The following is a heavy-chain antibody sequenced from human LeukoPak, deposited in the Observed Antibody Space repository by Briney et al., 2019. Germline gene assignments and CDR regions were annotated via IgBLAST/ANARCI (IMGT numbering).Heavy chain of an antibody. CDR3: ARDWVDTAMVGSLHDY. Sequence: GGSLRLSCAASGFTFSSYWMSWVRQAPGKGLEWVANIKQDGSEKYYVDSVKGRFTISRDNAKNSLYLQMNSLRAEDTAVYYCARDWVDTAMVGSLHDYGGQGTLVTVSS. V-gene: IGHV3-7*03. CDR1: GFTFSSYW. J-gene: IGHJ4*02. CDR2: IKQDGSEK. D-gene: IGHD5-18*01.